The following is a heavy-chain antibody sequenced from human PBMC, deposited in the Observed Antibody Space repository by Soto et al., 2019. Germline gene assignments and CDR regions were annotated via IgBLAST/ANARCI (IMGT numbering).Heavy chain of an antibody. D-gene: IGHD6-13*01. CDR3: ARIPDQYRSRYYQHVMDV. V-gene: IGHV1-18*01. CDR2: ISDYDGNT. J-gene: IGHJ6*02. CDR1: GYTFTSYG. Sequence: GASVKVSCKASGYTFTSYGISWVRQAPGQGLEWMGWISDYDGNTNYALKLQGRVTMTTDTSTSTAYMELRSLRSDDTAVYYCARIPDQYRSRYYQHVMDVWGQGTTVIVSS.